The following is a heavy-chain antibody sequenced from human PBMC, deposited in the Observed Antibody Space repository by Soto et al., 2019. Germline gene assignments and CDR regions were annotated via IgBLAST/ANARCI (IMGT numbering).Heavy chain of an antibody. D-gene: IGHD4-17*01. V-gene: IGHV3-30-3*01. CDR1: GFTFSSYA. J-gene: IGHJ6*02. CDR3: ARDRSPVDYRDYYYYGMDV. CDR2: ISYDGSNK. Sequence: GGSLRLSCAASGFTFSSYAMHWVRQAPGKGLEWVAVISYDGSNKYYADSVKGRFTISRDNSKNTLYLQMNSLRAEDTAVYYCARDRSPVDYRDYYYYGMDVWGQGTTVTVSS.